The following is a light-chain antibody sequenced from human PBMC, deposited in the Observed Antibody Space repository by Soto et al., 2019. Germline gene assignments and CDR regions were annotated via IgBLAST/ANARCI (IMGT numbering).Light chain of an antibody. V-gene: IGKV3-20*01. J-gene: IGKJ5*01. Sequence: EIVLTQSPGTLSLSPGERATLSCRASQSVSSNYFAWYQQKPGQAPRLLIHGASRRATGLPDRFSGSGSGTDFTLTISRLEPQDFAVYYCQQYGSSLSITFGQGTRLEIK. CDR3: QQYGSSLSIT. CDR2: GAS. CDR1: QSVSSNY.